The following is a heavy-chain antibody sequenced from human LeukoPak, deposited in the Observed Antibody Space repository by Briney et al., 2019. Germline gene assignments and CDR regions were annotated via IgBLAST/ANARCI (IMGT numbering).Heavy chain of an antibody. V-gene: IGHV4-38-2*01. CDR1: GYSISSGYY. CDR3: ARLGGGAISNYMDV. Sequence: PSETLSLTCGVSGYSISSGYYWGWIRQPPGKGLEWFGTIYHSGTTYYNPSLNSRVTISADTSKNQFSLKVTSVIAADTAVYYCARLGGGAISNYMDVWGKGTTVTVSS. CDR2: IYHSGTT. J-gene: IGHJ6*03. D-gene: IGHD2-21*01.